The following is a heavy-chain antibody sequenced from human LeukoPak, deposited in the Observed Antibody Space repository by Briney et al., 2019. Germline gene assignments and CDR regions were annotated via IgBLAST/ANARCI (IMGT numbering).Heavy chain of an antibody. Sequence: GGSLRLSCAASGFTFSSYSMNWVRQAPGKGLEWVANIKQDGSEKHYVDSVTGRFTISRDNTKNSLYLQMNSLRADDTAVYYCARDVAGPPQEAFDIWGQGTMVTVSS. CDR2: IKQDGSEK. CDR1: GFTFSSYS. V-gene: IGHV3-7*01. CDR3: ARDVAGPPQEAFDI. J-gene: IGHJ3*02.